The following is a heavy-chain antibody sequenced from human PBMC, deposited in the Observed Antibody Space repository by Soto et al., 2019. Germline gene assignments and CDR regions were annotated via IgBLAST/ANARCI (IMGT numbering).Heavy chain of an antibody. CDR3: AKDLYDSSGYYSGPLDY. V-gene: IGHV3-23*01. CDR2: ISGSGGST. D-gene: IGHD3-22*01. Sequence: GGSLRLSCAASGFTFSSYAMSWVRQAPGKGLEWVSAISGSGGSTYYADSVKGRFTISRDNSKNTLYLQMNSLRAEDTAVYYCAKDLYDSSGYYSGPLDYWGQGTLVTVSS. J-gene: IGHJ4*02. CDR1: GFTFSSYA.